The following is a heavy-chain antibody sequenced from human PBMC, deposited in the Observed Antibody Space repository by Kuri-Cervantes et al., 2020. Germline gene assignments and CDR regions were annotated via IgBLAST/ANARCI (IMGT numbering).Heavy chain of an antibody. CDR3: ATMYGSGRVGDY. Sequence: SETLSLTCSVSGDSINSLYHYWGWIRQPPGKGLEWIGSAYYSGTTYYNPSLKSRVTISVDTSKNQFSLKLSSVTAADTAVYYCATMYGSGRVGDYWGQGTLVTVSS. V-gene: IGHV4-39*07. J-gene: IGHJ4*02. CDR2: AYYSGTT. CDR1: GDSINSLYHY. D-gene: IGHD3-10*01.